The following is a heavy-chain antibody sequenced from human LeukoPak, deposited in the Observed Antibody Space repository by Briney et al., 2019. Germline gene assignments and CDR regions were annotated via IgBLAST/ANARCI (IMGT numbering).Heavy chain of an antibody. J-gene: IGHJ6*02. D-gene: IGHD4-23*01. CDR3: ARDRSYGGNGAPYYYYGMDV. V-gene: IGHV4-59*01. CDR2: IYYSGST. CDR1: GGSISSYY. Sequence: SETLSLTCTVSGGSISSYYWSWIRQPPGKGLEWIGYIYYSGSTNYNPSLKSRVTISVDTSKNQFSLKLSSVTAADTAVYYCARDRSYGGNGAPYYYYGMDVWGQGTTVTVSS.